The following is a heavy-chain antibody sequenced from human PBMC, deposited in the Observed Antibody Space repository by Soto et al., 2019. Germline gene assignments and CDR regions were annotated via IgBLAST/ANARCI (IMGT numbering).Heavy chain of an antibody. CDR3: ARDPSTVVAAAIAYYGMDV. CDR1: GFTFSNYV. V-gene: IGHV3-33*01. J-gene: IGHJ6*02. CDR2: IWYDGSHK. D-gene: IGHD2-2*02. Sequence: QVQLVESGGGVVHPGRSLRVSCAASGFTFSNYVMHWVRQAPGKGLEWVAVIWYDGSHKYYADSVKGRFTISRDNSKHTLYLQMNSLRAEDTAVYYCARDPSTVVAAAIAYYGMDVWGQGTTVTVSS.